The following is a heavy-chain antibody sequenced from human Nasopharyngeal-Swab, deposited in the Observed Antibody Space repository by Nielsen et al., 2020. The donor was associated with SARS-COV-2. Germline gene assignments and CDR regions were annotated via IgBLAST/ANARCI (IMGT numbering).Heavy chain of an antibody. CDR3: ARDLSDSTGYYYYGMDV. Sequence: GESLKISCAASGFTFSDYYMSWIRQAPGKGLEWVSYISSSSSYTNYADSVKGRFTISRDNAKNSPYLQMNSLRAEDTAVYYCARDLSDSTGYYYYGMDVWGQGTTVTVSS. D-gene: IGHD3/OR15-3a*01. CDR2: ISSSSSYT. V-gene: IGHV3-11*05. CDR1: GFTFSDYY. J-gene: IGHJ6*02.